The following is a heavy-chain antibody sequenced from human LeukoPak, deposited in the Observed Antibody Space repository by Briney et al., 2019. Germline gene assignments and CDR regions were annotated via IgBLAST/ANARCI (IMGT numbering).Heavy chain of an antibody. D-gene: IGHD6-13*01. Sequence: GGSLRLSCAASGFTVSSNYMSWVRQAPGKGLEWVSVIYSGGSTYYADSVKGRFTISRDNSKNTLYLQVNSLRAEDTAVYYCARGPPYGGSSWNYYFDYWGQGTLVTVSS. J-gene: IGHJ4*02. CDR2: IYSGGST. CDR3: ARGPPYGGSSWNYYFDY. V-gene: IGHV3-53*01. CDR1: GFTVSSNY.